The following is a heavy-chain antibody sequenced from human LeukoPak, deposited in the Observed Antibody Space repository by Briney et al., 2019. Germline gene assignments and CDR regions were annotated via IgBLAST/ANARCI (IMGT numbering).Heavy chain of an antibody. D-gene: IGHD6-19*01. CDR1: GFTFSSYA. CDR3: AKEWWQWLPQYYFDY. J-gene: IGHJ4*02. V-gene: IGHV3-23*01. CDR2: ISGSGGST. Sequence: GRSLRLSCAASGFTFSSYAMHWVRQAPGKGLEWVSAISGSGGSTYYADSVKGRFTISRDNSKNTLYLQMNSLRAEDTAVYYCAKEWWQWLPQYYFDYWGQGTLVTVSS.